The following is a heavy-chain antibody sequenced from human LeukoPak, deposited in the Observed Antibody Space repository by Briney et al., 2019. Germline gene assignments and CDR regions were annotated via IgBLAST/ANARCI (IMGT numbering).Heavy chain of an antibody. D-gene: IGHD3-10*01. Sequence: GESLKISCKGSGYSFTSYWIGWVRQIPGKGLEWMGIIFPVDSDTRYSPSFQGQVTISADKSISTAYLQWSSLKASDTAMYYCARHTTYGSGSYYLYYYYGMDVWGQGTTVTVSS. CDR3: ARHTTYGSGSYYLYYYYGMDV. CDR2: IFPVDSDT. V-gene: IGHV5-51*01. CDR1: GYSFTSYW. J-gene: IGHJ6*02.